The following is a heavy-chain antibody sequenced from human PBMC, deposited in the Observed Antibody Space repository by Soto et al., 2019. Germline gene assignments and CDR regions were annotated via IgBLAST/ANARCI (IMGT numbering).Heavy chain of an antibody. D-gene: IGHD6-19*01. Sequence: LILPCAASGITFNSYSMNWVRHAPFKGLYWVSSISSSSSYIYYADSVKGRFTISRDNAKNSLYLQMNSLRAEDTAVYYCARDYSGWYYWGQGTLVTVSS. CDR3: ARDYSGWYY. CDR1: GITFNSYS. J-gene: IGHJ4*02. V-gene: IGHV3-21*01. CDR2: ISSSSSYI.